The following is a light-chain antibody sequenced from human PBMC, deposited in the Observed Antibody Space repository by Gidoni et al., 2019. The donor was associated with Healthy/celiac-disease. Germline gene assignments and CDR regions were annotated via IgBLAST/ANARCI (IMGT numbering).Light chain of an antibody. J-gene: IGKJ2*01. Sequence: DIQMTQSPSTLSASVGDRVTITCRASQSISSWLAWYQQKPGKAPKLLIYDASSLESGVPSRFSGSGSGTEFTLTISSLQPDDCATYYCQQYNSYSSYTFGQXTKLEIK. CDR1: QSISSW. V-gene: IGKV1-5*01. CDR3: QQYNSYSSYT. CDR2: DAS.